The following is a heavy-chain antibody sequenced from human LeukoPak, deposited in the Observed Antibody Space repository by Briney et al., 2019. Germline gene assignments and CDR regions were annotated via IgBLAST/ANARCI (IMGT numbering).Heavy chain of an antibody. D-gene: IGHD1-26*01. J-gene: IGHJ4*02. CDR2: MNPNSGNT. V-gene: IGHV1-8*01. Sequence: GASVKVSCKASGYTFTSYDINWVRQATGQGLEWVGWMNPNSGNTGYAQKFQGRVTMTRNNSITTAYMELSSLTSEDTAVYYCATAGYSTWGQGTLVTVSS. CDR3: ATAGYST. CDR1: GYTFTSYD.